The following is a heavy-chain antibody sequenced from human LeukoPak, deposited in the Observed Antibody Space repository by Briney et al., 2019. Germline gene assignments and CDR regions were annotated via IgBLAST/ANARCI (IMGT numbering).Heavy chain of an antibody. Sequence: GGSLRLSCAASGFTFSNAWMSWVRQAPGKGLEWVGRIKSKTDGGTTDYAAPVKGRFTISRDDSKNTLYLQMNSLKNEDTAVYYCTTRQTLVRGRPDWGQGTLVTVSS. CDR2: IKSKTDGGTT. V-gene: IGHV3-15*01. CDR1: GFTFSNAW. D-gene: IGHD3-10*01. J-gene: IGHJ4*02. CDR3: TTRQTLVRGRPD.